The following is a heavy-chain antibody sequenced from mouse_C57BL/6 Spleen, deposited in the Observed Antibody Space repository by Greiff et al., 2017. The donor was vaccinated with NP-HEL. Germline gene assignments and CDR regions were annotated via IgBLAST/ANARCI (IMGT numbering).Heavy chain of an antibody. D-gene: IGHD1-1*01. CDR2: IYPRSGNT. J-gene: IGHJ1*03. V-gene: IGHV1-81*01. Sequence: QVQLQQSGAELARPGASVKLSCKASGYTFTSYGISWVKQRTGQGLEWIGEIYPRSGNTYYNEKFKGKATLTADKSSSTAYMELRSLTPEDSAVYFCASPSYYYGSSPPWYFDVWGTGTTVTVSS. CDR3: ASPSYYYGSSPPWYFDV. CDR1: GYTFTSYG.